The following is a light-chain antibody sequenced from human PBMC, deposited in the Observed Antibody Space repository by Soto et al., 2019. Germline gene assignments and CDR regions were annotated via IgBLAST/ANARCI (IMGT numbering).Light chain of an antibody. Sequence: EDMLTQSPGTLSLSPGERATLSCRASQSVSSNYLAWYQQKSGQAPRLLIYGASNRATGIPDRFSGSGSGTDFTLTIRRLEPEDFAVFYCQQYATAPRTFGQGTKVEFK. J-gene: IGKJ1*01. CDR3: QQYATAPRT. V-gene: IGKV3-20*01. CDR2: GAS. CDR1: QSVSSNY.